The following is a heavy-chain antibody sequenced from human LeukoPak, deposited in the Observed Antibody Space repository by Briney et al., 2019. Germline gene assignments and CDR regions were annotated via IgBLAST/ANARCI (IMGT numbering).Heavy chain of an antibody. J-gene: IGHJ4*02. CDR3: ARELLWFGELSSNFDY. V-gene: IGHV4-4*07. CDR1: GGSISSYY. CDR2: IYTSGST. D-gene: IGHD3-10*01. Sequence: SETLPLTCTVSGGSISSYYWSWIRQPAGKGLEWIGRIYTSGSTNYNPSLKSRVTMSVDTSKNQFSLKLSSVTAADTAVYYCARELLWFGELSSNFDYWGQGTLVTVSS.